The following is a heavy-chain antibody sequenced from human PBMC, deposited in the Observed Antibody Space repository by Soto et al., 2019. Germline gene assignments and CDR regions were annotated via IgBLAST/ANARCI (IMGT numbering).Heavy chain of an antibody. CDR3: PRDQTTVTTHDYFDY. CDR1: GYTFTSYY. J-gene: IGHJ4*02. Sequence: ASVKVSCKASGYTFTSYYMHWVRQAPGQGLEWMGIINPSGGSTSYAQKFQGRVTMTRDTSTSTVYMELSSLRSEDTAVYYCPRDQTTVTTHDYFDYWGQGTLVTVSS. CDR2: INPSGGST. D-gene: IGHD4-17*01. V-gene: IGHV1-46*03.